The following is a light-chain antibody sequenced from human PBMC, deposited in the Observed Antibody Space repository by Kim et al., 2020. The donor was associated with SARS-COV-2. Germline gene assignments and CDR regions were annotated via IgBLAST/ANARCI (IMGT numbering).Light chain of an antibody. CDR3: QQYGSSPR. CDR1: QSVTSNS. V-gene: IGKV3-20*01. CDR2: GAS. J-gene: IGKJ4*01. Sequence: LSPGERAPPSCRASQSVTSNSLAVYQQKPGQTPRLLIYGASSRAPGIPDRVSGSGAGTDFSLTISRLEPEDFAVYYCQQYGSSPRFGGGTKVDIK.